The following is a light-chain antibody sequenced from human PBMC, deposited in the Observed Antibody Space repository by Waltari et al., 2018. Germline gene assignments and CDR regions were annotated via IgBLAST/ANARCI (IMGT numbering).Light chain of an antibody. CDR3: QSYDTSLSVV. V-gene: IGLV1-40*01. CDR1: GSKIGAGYD. Sequence: QSVLTQPPSVSGAPGQRVTIPCTGGGSKIGAGYDVHWYRQLPGKAPELLIYGVNNRPSGVPDRFFGSLSGTSASLAITGLQAEDEADYYCQSYDTSLSVVFGGGTKLTV. CDR2: GVN. J-gene: IGLJ2*01.